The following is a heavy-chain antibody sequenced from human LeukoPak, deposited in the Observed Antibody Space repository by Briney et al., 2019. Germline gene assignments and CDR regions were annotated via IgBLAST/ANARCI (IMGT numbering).Heavy chain of an antibody. D-gene: IGHD6-6*01. J-gene: IGHJ4*02. CDR1: GFTFSSYG. CDR3: AKELIAARPDSYYFDY. CDR2: ISYDGSNK. V-gene: IGHV3-30*18. Sequence: PGGSLRLSCAASGFTFSSYGMHWVRQAPGKGLEWVAVISYDGSNKYYVDSVKGRFTISRDNSKNTLYLQMNSLRAEDTAVYYCAKELIAARPDSYYFDYWGQGTLVTVSS.